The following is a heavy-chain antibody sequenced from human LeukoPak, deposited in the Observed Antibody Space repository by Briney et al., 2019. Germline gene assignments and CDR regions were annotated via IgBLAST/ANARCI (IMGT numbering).Heavy chain of an antibody. Sequence: GASVKVSCEASGYTFTSYYMHWVRQAPGQGLEWMGIINPSGGSTSYAQKFQGRVTMTRDTSTSTVYMELSSLRSEDTAVYYCARATSSGWYGRWGQGTLVTVSS. J-gene: IGHJ4*02. CDR2: INPSGGST. CDR3: ARATSSGWYGR. D-gene: IGHD6-19*01. V-gene: IGHV1-46*01. CDR1: GYTFTSYY.